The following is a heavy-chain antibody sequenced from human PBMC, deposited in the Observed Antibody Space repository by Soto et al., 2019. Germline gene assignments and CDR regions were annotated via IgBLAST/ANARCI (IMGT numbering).Heavy chain of an antibody. CDR1: GYTFTGYY. CDR3: ARGGSSSYLYYYYGMDV. CDR2: INPNSGGT. J-gene: IGHJ6*02. V-gene: IGHV1-2*04. D-gene: IGHD6-6*01. Sequence: ASVKVSCKASGYTFTGYYMHWVRQAPGQGLEWMGWINPNSGGTNYAQKFQGWVTITRDTSISTAYMELSRLRSDDTAVYYCARGGSSSYLYYYYGMDVWGQGTTVTVSS.